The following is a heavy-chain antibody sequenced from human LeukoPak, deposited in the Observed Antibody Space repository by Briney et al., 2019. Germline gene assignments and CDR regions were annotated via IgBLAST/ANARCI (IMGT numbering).Heavy chain of an antibody. CDR1: GFTFSSYW. Sequence: PGGSLRLSCAASGFTFSSYWMLWVRQPLGKGLVWVSRINPDGTTTNYADSVKGRFTISRDNAKNTLYLQMNSLTVEDTALYYCVRIATVTTPDYWGQGTLVTVSS. CDR2: INPDGTTT. J-gene: IGHJ4*02. CDR3: VRIATVTTPDY. D-gene: IGHD4-17*01. V-gene: IGHV3-74*01.